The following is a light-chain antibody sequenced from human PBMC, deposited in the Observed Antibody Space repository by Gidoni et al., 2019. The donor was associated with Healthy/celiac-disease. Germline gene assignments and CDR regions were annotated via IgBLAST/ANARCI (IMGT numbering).Light chain of an antibody. Sequence: DIVMTQTPDSLAMSLGERATINCKSSQIVLYSSNNKNYLAWYHQKPGQPPKLLIYWTSTREAGVPARFIGSGSGTDFTLTISSLQAEDVAVYYCQQNYSTPPFTFGGGTKVEIK. CDR3: QQNYSTPPFT. J-gene: IGKJ4*01. CDR2: WTS. CDR1: QIVLYSSNNKNY. V-gene: IGKV4-1*01.